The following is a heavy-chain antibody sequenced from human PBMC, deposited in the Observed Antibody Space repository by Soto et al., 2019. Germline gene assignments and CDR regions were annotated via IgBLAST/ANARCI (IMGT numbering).Heavy chain of an antibody. Sequence: GGSLRLSCAASGFTFSSYGMHWVRQAPGKGLEWVAVISYDENNKYYADSVKGRFTISRDNSKNTLYLQMNSLRAEDTAVYYCAKDKAWEMATKDYLDYWGQGTLVTVSS. CDR2: ISYDENNK. V-gene: IGHV3-30*18. CDR3: AKDKAWEMATKDYLDY. CDR1: GFTFSSYG. D-gene: IGHD5-12*01. J-gene: IGHJ4*02.